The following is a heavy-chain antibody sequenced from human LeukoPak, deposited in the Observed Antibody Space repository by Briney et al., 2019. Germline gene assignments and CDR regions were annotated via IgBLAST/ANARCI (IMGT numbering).Heavy chain of an antibody. CDR2: TYYRSKWYN. D-gene: IGHD6-19*01. CDR1: GDSVSIISAA. J-gene: IGHJ4*02. CDR3: AREASFLSGSGWYYFDY. V-gene: IGHV6-1*01. Sequence: SQTLSLTCAISGDSVSIISAAWNWIRQSPSRGLEWLGRTYYRSKWYNDYAVSVKSRITINPDTSKNQFSLQLNSVTPEDTAVYYCAREASFLSGSGWYYFDYWGQGTLVTVSS.